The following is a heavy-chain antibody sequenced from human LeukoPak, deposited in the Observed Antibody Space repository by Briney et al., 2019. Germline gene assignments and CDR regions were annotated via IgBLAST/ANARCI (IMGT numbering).Heavy chain of an antibody. J-gene: IGHJ4*02. V-gene: IGHV1-8*01. CDR1: GYTFTTYD. D-gene: IGHD5-18*01. CDR3: ARRNTAMVAGLDY. CDR2: MNPNSGNT. Sequence: GASVKVSCKASGYTFTTYDINWVRQATGQGLEWMGWMNPNSGNTGYAQKFQGRVTMTRNTSLSTPFMELSGLRSEDTAVYFCARRNTAMVAGLDYWGQGSLVTVSS.